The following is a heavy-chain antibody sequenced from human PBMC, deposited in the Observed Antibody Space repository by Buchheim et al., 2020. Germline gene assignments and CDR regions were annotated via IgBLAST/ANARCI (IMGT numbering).Heavy chain of an antibody. CDR2: IKSKTDGGTT. CDR1: GFTFSNSW. J-gene: IGHJ4*02. CDR3: ATVGLISEITFGGVIVHY. D-gene: IGHD3-16*02. V-gene: IGHV3-15*01. Sequence: EVQLVESGGGLVKPGGSLRLSCAASGFTFSNSWMSWVRQAPGKGLEWVGRIKSKTDGGTTDDAAPVKGRFTISRDDSKNTLYLQMNSLKTEDTAMYYYATVGLISEITFGGVIVHYWGQGTL.